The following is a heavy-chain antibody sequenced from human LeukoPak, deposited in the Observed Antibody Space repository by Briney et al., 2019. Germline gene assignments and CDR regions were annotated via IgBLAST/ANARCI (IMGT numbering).Heavy chain of an antibody. CDR2: MNPNSGNT. D-gene: IGHD6-19*01. V-gene: IGHV1-8*02. Sequence: ASVKVSCKASGYTFTGYYMHWVRQATGQGLEWMGWMNPNSGNTGYAQKFQGRVTMTRNTSISTAYMELSSLRSEDTAVYYCARVGFRFSSGWFNYWGQGTLVTVSS. CDR1: GYTFTGYY. J-gene: IGHJ4*02. CDR3: ARVGFRFSSGWFNY.